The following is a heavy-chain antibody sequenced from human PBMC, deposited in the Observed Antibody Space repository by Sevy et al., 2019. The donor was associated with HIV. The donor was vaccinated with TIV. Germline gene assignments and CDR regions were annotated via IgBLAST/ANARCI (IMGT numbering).Heavy chain of an antibody. CDR1: GFTFTSYA. D-gene: IGHD3-22*01. CDR3: AKYYDNTPRYYFDY. CDR2: ISGSGGIK. J-gene: IGHJ4*02. Sequence: GGSLRLSCAASGFTFTSYAMSWVRQAPGKGLEWVSAISGSGGIKKYADSVKGRFTISRDNSKNTLYLQMNSLRAEDTAVYYCAKYYDNTPRYYFDYWGQGTLVTVSS. V-gene: IGHV3-23*01.